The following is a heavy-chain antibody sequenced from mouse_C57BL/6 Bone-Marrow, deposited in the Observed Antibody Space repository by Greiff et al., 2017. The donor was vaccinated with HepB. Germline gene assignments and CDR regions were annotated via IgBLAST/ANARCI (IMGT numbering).Heavy chain of an antibody. D-gene: IGHD1-1*01. CDR3: ARTYYYGSWYFDV. J-gene: IGHJ1*03. V-gene: IGHV1-42*01. CDR2: INPSTGGT. CDR1: GYSFTGYY. Sequence: EVQLQQSGPELVKPGASVKISCKASGYSFTGYYMNWVKQSPEKSLEWIGEINPSTGGTTYNQKFKAKATLTVDKSSSTAYMQLKSLTSEDSAVYYCARTYYYGSWYFDVWGTGTTVTVSS.